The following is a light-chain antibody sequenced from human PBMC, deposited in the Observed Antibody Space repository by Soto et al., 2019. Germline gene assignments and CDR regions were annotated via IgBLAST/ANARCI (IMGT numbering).Light chain of an antibody. CDR3: SSYTSATTYV. CDR1: SHDVGAYNY. V-gene: IGLV2-14*01. CDR2: DVS. Sequence: QSTFSHSSSISVSPGQSITLSSPGTSHDVGAYNYDSWYQQYPGEAPKVIIYDVSHRPAGVSNRFSGSKSGNTASLTISGLQTQDEADYYCSSYTSATTYVFGTGTKVTVL. J-gene: IGLJ1*01.